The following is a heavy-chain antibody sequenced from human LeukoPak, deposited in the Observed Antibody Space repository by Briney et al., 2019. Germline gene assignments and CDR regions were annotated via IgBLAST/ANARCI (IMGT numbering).Heavy chain of an antibody. CDR1: GFTFSSYS. V-gene: IGHV3-21*01. CDR2: ISSSSSYI. D-gene: IGHD3-22*01. CDR3: ARDLSSAYVWPPYDWFDP. J-gene: IGHJ5*02. Sequence: GGSLRLSCAASGFTFSSYSMNWDRQAPGKGLEWVSSISSSSSYIYYADSVKGRFTISRDNAKNSLYLQMNSLRAEDTAVYYCARDLSSAYVWPPYDWFDPWGQGTLVTVSS.